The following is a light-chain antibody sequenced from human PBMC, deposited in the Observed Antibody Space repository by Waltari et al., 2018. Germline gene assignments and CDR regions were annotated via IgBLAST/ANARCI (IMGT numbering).Light chain of an antibody. V-gene: IGKV3-15*01. J-gene: IGKJ4*01. CDR2: CAS. CDR3: QQYNRWPPLT. CDR1: QNIDNN. Sequence: EVVMTQSPAALSLSPGERVTLSCKASQNIDNNLAWYQQKPGQSPRLLIYCASTRATGVPARFSGSGSGTDFTLTISSLQSEDCAVFYCQQYNRWPPLTFGGGTKVEIK.